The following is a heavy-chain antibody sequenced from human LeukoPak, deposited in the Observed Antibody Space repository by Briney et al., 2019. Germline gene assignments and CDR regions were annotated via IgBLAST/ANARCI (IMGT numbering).Heavy chain of an antibody. CDR2: IYYSGST. J-gene: IGHJ4*02. CDR1: GGSISGYY. V-gene: IGHV4-59*01. CDR3: ARMYSGTSYYFDF. Sequence: SETLSLTCTVSGGSISGYYWSWIRQPPGKGLEWIGYIYYSGSTNYNPSLKSRITISVDTSKNQFSLRLISVAAADTAVYYCARMYSGTSYYFDFWGQGTLVTVSS. D-gene: IGHD1-26*01.